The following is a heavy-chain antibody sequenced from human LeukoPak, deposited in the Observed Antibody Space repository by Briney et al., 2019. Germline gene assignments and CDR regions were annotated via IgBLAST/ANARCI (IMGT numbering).Heavy chain of an antibody. J-gene: IGHJ3*02. CDR1: GFTFNNYG. V-gene: IGHV3-30*02. CDR2: IRYDGSKT. D-gene: IGHD2-2*01. CDR3: ARDPYFYCSSTSCYGEDDAFDI. Sequence: GGSLRLSCAASGFTFNNYGMHWVRQAPGKGLEWVAYIRYDGSKTYYADSVKGRFTISRDKSKNTLYLQMNSLKGDDTAVYHCARDPYFYCSSTSCYGEDDAFDIWGQGTMVTVSS.